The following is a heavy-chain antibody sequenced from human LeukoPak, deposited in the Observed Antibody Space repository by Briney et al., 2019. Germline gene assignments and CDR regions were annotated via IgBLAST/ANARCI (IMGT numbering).Heavy chain of an antibody. J-gene: IGHJ6*03. CDR1: GFTFSSYS. Sequence: GGSLRLSCAASGFTFSSYSMNWVRQAPGKGLEWVSSISSSSSYIYYADSVKGRFTISRDNAKNSLYLQMNSLRAEDTAVYYCGRNDSSSWYNYYYYMDVWGKGTTVTVSS. V-gene: IGHV3-21*01. D-gene: IGHD6-13*01. CDR3: GRNDSSSWYNYYYYMDV. CDR2: ISSSSSYI.